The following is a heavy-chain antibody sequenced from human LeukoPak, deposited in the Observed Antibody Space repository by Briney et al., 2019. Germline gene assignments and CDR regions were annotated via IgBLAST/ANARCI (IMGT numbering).Heavy chain of an antibody. CDR3: ATRGYSYGSLVDY. D-gene: IGHD5-18*01. CDR2: INPSGGST. CDR1: GGTFSSYA. V-gene: IGHV1-46*01. Sequence: ASVKVSCKASGGTFSSYAISWVRQAPGQGLEWMGIINPSGGSTSYAQKFQGRVTMTRDTSTSTVYMELSSLRSEDTAVYYRATRGYSYGSLVDYWGQGTLVTVSS. J-gene: IGHJ4*02.